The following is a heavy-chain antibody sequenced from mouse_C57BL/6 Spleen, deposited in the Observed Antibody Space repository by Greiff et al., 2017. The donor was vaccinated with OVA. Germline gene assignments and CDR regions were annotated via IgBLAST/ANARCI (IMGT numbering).Heavy chain of an antibody. Sequence: QVQLQQSGPELVKPGASVKISCKASGYSFTSYYIHWVKQRPGQGLEWIGWIYPGSGNTKYNEKFKGKATLTADTSSSTAYMQLSSLTSEDSAVYYCARSGLTGTRGAMDYWGQGTSVTVSS. CDR3: ARSGLTGTRGAMDY. CDR2: IYPGSGNT. J-gene: IGHJ4*01. D-gene: IGHD4-1*01. V-gene: IGHV1-66*01. CDR1: GYSFTSYY.